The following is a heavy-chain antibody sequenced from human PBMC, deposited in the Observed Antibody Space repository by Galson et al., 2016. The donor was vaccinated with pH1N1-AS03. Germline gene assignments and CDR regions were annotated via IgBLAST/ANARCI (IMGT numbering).Heavy chain of an antibody. Sequence: CAISGDSVSSNTVAWNWIRLSPSRGLEWLGRTYYRSKWYTDYGLSVERRLTITSDTSKNLISLQLNSLTPEDTAVYFCSTGGTMYCNGDSCYPGDYWGQGSLVTVSS. CDR1: GDSVSSNTVA. V-gene: IGHV6-1*01. CDR3: STGGTMYCNGDSCYPGDY. J-gene: IGHJ4*02. D-gene: IGHD2-21*02. CDR2: TYYRSKWYT.